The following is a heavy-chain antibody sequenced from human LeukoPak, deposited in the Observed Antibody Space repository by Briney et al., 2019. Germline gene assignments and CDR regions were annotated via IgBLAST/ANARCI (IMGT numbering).Heavy chain of an antibody. V-gene: IGHV1-69*04. J-gene: IGHJ4*02. Sequence: ASVKVSCKASGGTFSSYAISWVRQAPGQGLEWMGRIIPILGIANYAQKFQGRITMTTDTSTSTAYMDLRNLRYDDTAVYYCARFTGLDYWGQGTPITVSS. CDR2: IIPILGIA. CDR3: ARFTGLDY. CDR1: GGTFSSYA.